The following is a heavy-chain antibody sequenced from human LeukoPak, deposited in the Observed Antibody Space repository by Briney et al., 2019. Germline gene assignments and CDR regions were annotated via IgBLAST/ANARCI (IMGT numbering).Heavy chain of an antibody. Sequence: GGSLRLSGAASGLTFTSYAMSWVRQAPGKGLEWVSGISISGGSTYYADSVKGRFTISRDNAKNTPDLQMNSLRAEDTALYYCASSPVGVNRWLLDSWGQGTLVTVSS. CDR2: ISISGGST. CDR1: GLTFTSYA. V-gene: IGHV3-23*01. CDR3: ASSPVGVNRWLLDS. J-gene: IGHJ4*02. D-gene: IGHD1-26*01.